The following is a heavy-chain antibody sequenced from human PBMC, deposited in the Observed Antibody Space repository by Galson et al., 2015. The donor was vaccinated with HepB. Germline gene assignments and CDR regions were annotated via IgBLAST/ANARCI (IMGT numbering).Heavy chain of an antibody. CDR2: ISSSGSTI. J-gene: IGHJ3*02. D-gene: IGHD4-17*01. V-gene: IGHV3-48*03. CDR3: ARDGGHGDYLDAFDI. Sequence: SLRLSCAASGFTFSSYEMNWVRQAPGKGLEWVSYISSSGSTIYYADSVKGRFTISRDNAKNSLYLQMNSLRAEDTAVYYCARDGGHGDYLDAFDIWGQGTMVTVSS. CDR1: GFTFSSYE.